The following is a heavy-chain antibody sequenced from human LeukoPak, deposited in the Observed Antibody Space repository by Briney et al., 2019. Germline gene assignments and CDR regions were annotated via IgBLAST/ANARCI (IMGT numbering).Heavy chain of an antibody. CDR1: GGSISNYY. V-gene: IGHV4-59*08. J-gene: IGHJ5*02. CDR3: ARQKGPANWFDP. Sequence: PSETLSLTCTVSGGSISNYYWNWIRQPPGKGLEWIGYIYYSGTPIHNPSLKSRVTISVDTAKDQFSLKLSSVTAADTAIYYCARQKGPANWFDPWGQGILVTLSS. CDR2: IYYSGTP.